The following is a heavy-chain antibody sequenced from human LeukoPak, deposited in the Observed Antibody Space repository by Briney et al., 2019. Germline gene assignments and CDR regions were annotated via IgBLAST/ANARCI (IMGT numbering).Heavy chain of an antibody. CDR2: IRGDAGST. D-gene: IGHD7-27*01. CDR1: GFTFDAFG. CDR3: ARVWAWGSGNYFDN. V-gene: IGHV3-20*04. J-gene: IGHJ4*02. Sequence: PGGSLRPSCAASGFTFDAFGMTWVRQAPGKGLEWVSAIRGDAGSTGYADSVKGRFTISRDNAKNSLYLQMNSLRVEDTALYYCARVWAWGSGNYFDNWGQGTLVTVSS.